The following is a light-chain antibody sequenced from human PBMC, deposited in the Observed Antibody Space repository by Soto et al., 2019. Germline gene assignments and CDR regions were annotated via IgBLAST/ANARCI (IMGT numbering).Light chain of an antibody. Sequence: QSALTQPPYASGSPGQSVAISCTGTSSDVGGYNYVSWYQQHPGKAPKLMIYEVNKRPSGVPDRFSGSKSGNTASLTVSGLQAEGEADYYCSSYAGSSNVFGTGTKLTVL. CDR2: EVN. J-gene: IGLJ1*01. V-gene: IGLV2-8*01. CDR3: SSYAGSSNV. CDR1: SSDVGGYNY.